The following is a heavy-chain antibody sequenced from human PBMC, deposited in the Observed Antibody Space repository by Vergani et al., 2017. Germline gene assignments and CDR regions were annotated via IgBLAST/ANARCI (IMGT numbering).Heavy chain of an antibody. J-gene: IGHJ4*02. Sequence: EVQLVESGGGLVKPGGSLRLSCAASGFTFSSYSMNWVRQAPGKGLEWVSSISSSSSYIYYADSVKGRFTISRDNAKNSLYLQMNSLRAEDTAVYYCVRDPFSGSRSYYGSFDYWGQGTLVTVSS. D-gene: IGHD3-10*01. CDR2: ISSSSSYI. V-gene: IGHV3-21*01. CDR1: GFTFSSYS. CDR3: VRDPFSGSRSYYGSFDY.